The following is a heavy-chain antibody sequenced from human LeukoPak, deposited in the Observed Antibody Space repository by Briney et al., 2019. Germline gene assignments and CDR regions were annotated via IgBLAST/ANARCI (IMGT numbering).Heavy chain of an antibody. J-gene: IGHJ3*02. V-gene: IGHV1-8*03. CDR3: ARGVVDTASPSGGDAFDI. Sequence: ASVKVSCKASGYTFTSYDINWVRQATGQGLEWMGWVNPSSGNTGYAQKFQGRVTITRNTSISTAYMELSSLRSEDTAVYYCARGVVDTASPSGGDAFDIWGQGTMVTVSS. D-gene: IGHD5-18*01. CDR1: GYTFTSYD. CDR2: VNPSSGNT.